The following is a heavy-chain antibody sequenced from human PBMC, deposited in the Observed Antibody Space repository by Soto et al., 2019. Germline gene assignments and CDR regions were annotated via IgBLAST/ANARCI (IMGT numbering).Heavy chain of an antibody. V-gene: IGHV3-74*01. CDR2: VRPDGAET. Sequence: VQLEESGGGLVQPGGSLRLSCAASGFTFSTYWMHWIRQAPGQGLVWVSRVRPDGAETTYADSVKGRFTISRDNAENTVHLQMNSLRVEDTAVYYCARKRVTTIGTFGFDIWGQGTVVSVSS. D-gene: IGHD4-17*01. CDR3: ARKRVTTIGTFGFDI. J-gene: IGHJ3*02. CDR1: GFTFSTYW.